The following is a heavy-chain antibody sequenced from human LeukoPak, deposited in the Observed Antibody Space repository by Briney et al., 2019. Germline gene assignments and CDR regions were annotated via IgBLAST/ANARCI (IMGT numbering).Heavy chain of an antibody. J-gene: IGHJ4*02. Sequence: PSETLSLTCAVYGGSFSGYYWSWLRQPPGKGLEWIGEINHSGSTNYNPSLKSRVTISVDTSKNQFSLKLSSVTAADTAVYYCARDLYYYDSSGYLGGNGVFDYWGQGTLVTVSS. CDR2: INHSGST. V-gene: IGHV4-34*01. CDR1: GGSFSGYY. D-gene: IGHD3-22*01. CDR3: ARDLYYYDSSGYLGGNGVFDY.